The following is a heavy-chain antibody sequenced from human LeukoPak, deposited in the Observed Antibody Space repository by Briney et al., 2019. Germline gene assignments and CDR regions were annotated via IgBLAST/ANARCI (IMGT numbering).Heavy chain of an antibody. V-gene: IGHV3-21*01. D-gene: IGHD1-26*01. CDR1: GFTFSSYS. Sequence: GGSLRLSCAAFGFTFSSYSMNWVRQAPGKGLEWVSSISSSSSYIYYADSVKGRFTISRDNAKNSLYLQMNSLRAEDTAVYYCARDRTGIVGATNFDYWGQGTLVTVSS. CDR3: ARDRTGIVGATNFDY. J-gene: IGHJ4*02. CDR2: ISSSSSYI.